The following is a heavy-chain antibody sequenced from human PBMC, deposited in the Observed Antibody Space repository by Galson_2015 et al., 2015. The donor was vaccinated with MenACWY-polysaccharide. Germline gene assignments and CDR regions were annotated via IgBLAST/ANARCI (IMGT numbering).Heavy chain of an antibody. CDR2: IKQDGSEK. D-gene: IGHD3-9*01. V-gene: IGHV3-7*03. J-gene: IGHJ4*02. CDR1: GFTFSSYW. CDR3: ARVDYDILTGYYPFDY. Sequence: SLRLSCAASGFTFSSYWMSWVRQAPGKGLEWVANIKQDGSEKYYVDSVKGRFTISRDNAKNTLYLQMNSLRAEDTAVYYCARVDYDILTGYYPFDYWGQGTLVTVSS.